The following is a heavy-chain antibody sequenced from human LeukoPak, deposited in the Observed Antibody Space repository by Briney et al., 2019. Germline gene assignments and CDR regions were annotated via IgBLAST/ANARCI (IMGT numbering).Heavy chain of an antibody. CDR3: ARGGRDSSSWYTDY. V-gene: IGHV1-18*01. CDR1: GYTFITKG. Sequence: ASVKVSSKASGYTFITKGFTGVDRPPGQGLSWLGWISAYNGNTNYAQKLQGRVTLTTDTSTTTAYMELRSLRSDDTAVYYCARGGRDSSSWYTDYWGQGTLVTVSS. CDR2: ISAYNGNT. J-gene: IGHJ4*02. D-gene: IGHD6-13*01.